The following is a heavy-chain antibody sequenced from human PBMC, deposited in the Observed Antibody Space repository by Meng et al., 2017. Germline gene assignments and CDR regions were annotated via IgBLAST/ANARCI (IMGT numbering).Heavy chain of an antibody. CDR2: ISSDGSNK. J-gene: IGHJ4*02. CDR3: ASMGY. D-gene: IGHD3-10*01. CDR1: GFTFSNAW. Sequence: GRLVGSGGGLGKSGGSLGLSCAAAGFTFSNAWMSWVRQAPGKGLEWVAVISSDGSNKYYADSAKGRFTISRDNSKNTLYLQMNSLRAEDTAVYYCASMGYWGQGTLVTVSS. V-gene: IGHV3-30*01.